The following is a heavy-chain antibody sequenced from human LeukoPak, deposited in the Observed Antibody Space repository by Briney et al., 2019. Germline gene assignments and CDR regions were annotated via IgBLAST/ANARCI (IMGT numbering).Heavy chain of an antibody. CDR2: IYYSGNT. J-gene: IGHJ4*02. CDR3: ARLRGYSYAGDY. Sequence: SETLSLTCTVSGGSISSYYWSWIRQPPGKGLEWIGYIYYSGNTKYNPSLKSRVTISADTSKNQISLKLSSVTAADTAMYYCARLRGYSYAGDYWGQGSLVTVSS. V-gene: IGHV4-59*12. CDR1: GGSISSYY. D-gene: IGHD5-18*01.